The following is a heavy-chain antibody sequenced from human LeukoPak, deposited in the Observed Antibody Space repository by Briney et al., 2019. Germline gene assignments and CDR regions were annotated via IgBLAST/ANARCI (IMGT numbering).Heavy chain of an antibody. CDR1: GFTFSDYW. CDR2: IKSEGSGT. Sequence: GGSLRLSCAASGFTFSDYWMHWVRQAPGKGLVWVSRIKSEGSGTTYADSVKGRFTISRDNARNTLYLQMNSLRAEDTAVYYCARDTSGWGYWGQGTLVTVSS. D-gene: IGHD6-19*01. J-gene: IGHJ4*02. CDR3: ARDTSGWGY. V-gene: IGHV3-74*03.